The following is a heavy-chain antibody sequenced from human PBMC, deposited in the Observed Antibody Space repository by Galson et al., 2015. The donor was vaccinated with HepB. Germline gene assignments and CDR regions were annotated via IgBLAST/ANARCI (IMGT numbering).Heavy chain of an antibody. CDR1: GCTFTSYA. D-gene: IGHD6-19*01. CDR3: ARGTYSSGWYPTYEGFDP. J-gene: IGHJ5*02. Sequence: SVKVSCKASGCTFTSYAMHWVRQAPGQRLEWMGWINAGNGNTKYSQKFQGRVTITRDTSASTAYMELSSLRSEDTAVYYCARGTYSSGWYPTYEGFDPWGQGTLVTVSS. V-gene: IGHV1-3*01. CDR2: INAGNGNT.